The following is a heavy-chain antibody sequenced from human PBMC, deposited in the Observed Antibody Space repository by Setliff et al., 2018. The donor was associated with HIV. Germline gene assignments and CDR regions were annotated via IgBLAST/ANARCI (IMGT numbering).Heavy chain of an antibody. Sequence: GGSLRLSCAASGFIFSAYNMHWARQAPGKGLEWVTFISSDGNYKIYADSVKGRFTVSRDNSKNTVHLQVNSLRPEDTAVYYCARDERWSLDYWGQGTLVTVSS. D-gene: IGHD2-8*01. J-gene: IGHJ4*02. CDR1: GFIFSAYN. CDR2: ISSDGNYK. V-gene: IGHV3-30*02. CDR3: ARDERWSLDY.